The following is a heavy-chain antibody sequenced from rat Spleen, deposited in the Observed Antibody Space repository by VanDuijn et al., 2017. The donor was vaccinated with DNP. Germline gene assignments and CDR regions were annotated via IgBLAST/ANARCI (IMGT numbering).Heavy chain of an antibody. CDR2: ISYNGIRT. Sequence: EVQLVESGGDLVQPGRSLKLSCAASGFTFSDYYMAWVRQAPTKGLEWVAYISYNGIRTNYGDSVKGRFTISRDNSKNTLSLQMNSLRSEDMATYYCARGVYYYSATYWYFDFWGPGTMVSVSS. D-gene: IGHD1-1*01. CDR1: GFTFSDYY. J-gene: IGHJ1*01. CDR3: ARGVYYYSATYWYFDF. V-gene: IGHV5-22*01.